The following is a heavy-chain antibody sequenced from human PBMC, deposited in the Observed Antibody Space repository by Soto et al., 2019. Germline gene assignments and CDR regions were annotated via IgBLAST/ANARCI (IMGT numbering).Heavy chain of an antibody. Sequence: SETLSLTCTVSGGSVSSGSQFWSWIRQPPGKGLEWIGSIYGTERTNYNPSLKSRVTISVDTSKNQFSLKLNSVTAADTAVYYRATRTVFRPLDDWGRGTLVTVSS. J-gene: IGHJ4*02. CDR1: GGSVSSGSQF. CDR2: IYGTERT. V-gene: IGHV4-61*01. CDR3: ATRTVFRPLDD.